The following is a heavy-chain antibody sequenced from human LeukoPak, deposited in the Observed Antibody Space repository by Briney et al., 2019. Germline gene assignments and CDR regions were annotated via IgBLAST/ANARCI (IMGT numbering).Heavy chain of an antibody. J-gene: IGHJ6*02. CDR1: GFTFSSYAM. CDR3: ARDTLYGMDV. CDR2: IYHSGST. Sequence: GSLRLSCAASGFTFSSYAMSWVRQPPGKGLEWIGEIYHSGSTNYNPSLKSRVTISVDTSKNQFSLKLSSVTAADTAVYYCARDTLYGMDVWGQGTTVTVSS. V-gene: IGHV4-4*02.